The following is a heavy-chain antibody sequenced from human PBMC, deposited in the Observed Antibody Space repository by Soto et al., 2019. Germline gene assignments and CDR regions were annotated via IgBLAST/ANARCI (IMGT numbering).Heavy chain of an antibody. CDR2: ISGSGGST. Sequence: EVQLLESGGGSVQPGGSLRLACVASGHTFQNYAMTWVRQPPGKGLEWVSGISGSGGSTYYADPVRVRFTISRYDYKNTLYLQMSSLRAEDTAVYYCANVSMGIGVVPAALNWGQGTLVIVSS. V-gene: IGHV3-23*01. CDR1: GHTFQNYA. J-gene: IGHJ4*02. CDR3: ANVSMGIGVVPAALN. D-gene: IGHD2-2*01.